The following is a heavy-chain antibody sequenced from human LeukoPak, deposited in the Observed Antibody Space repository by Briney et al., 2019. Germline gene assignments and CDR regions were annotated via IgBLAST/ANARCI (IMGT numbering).Heavy chain of an antibody. CDR1: GGSISSSSYY. Sequence: SETLSLTCTVSGGSISSSSYYWGWIRQPPGKGLEWIGSIYYSGSTYYNPSLKSRVTISVDTSKNQFSLKLSSVTAADTAVYYCAVNSGYDLFYFDYWGQGTLVTVSS. D-gene: IGHD5-12*01. J-gene: IGHJ4*02. CDR2: IYYSGST. V-gene: IGHV4-39*07. CDR3: AVNSGYDLFYFDY.